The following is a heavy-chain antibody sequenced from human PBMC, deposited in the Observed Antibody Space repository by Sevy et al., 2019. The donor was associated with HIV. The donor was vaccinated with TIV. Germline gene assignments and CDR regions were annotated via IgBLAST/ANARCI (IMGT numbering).Heavy chain of an antibody. CDR3: ARAPPVVVVPGAPSWFDP. CDR1: GGSFSGYY. D-gene: IGHD2-2*01. CDR2: INHSEST. Sequence: SETLYLTCAVYGGSFSGYYWNWIRHTPGKGLEWIGEINHSESTNYTPSLKSRVTIPVDTSKNQFSLRLNSVTAADTAVYYCARAPPVVVVPGAPSWFDPWGQGTLVTVSS. V-gene: IGHV4-34*01. J-gene: IGHJ5*02.